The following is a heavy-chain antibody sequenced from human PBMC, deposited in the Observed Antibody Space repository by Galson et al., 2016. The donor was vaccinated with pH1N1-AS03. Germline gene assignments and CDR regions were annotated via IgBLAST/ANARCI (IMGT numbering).Heavy chain of an antibody. V-gene: IGHV2-70*11. CDR1: GFSLSTSGMC. J-gene: IGHJ3*02. CDR3: ARMRDYGDLRDAFDI. CDR2: IDWDDDK. Sequence: PALVTPTQTLTLTCTFSGFSLSTSGMCVSWIRQPPGKALEWLARIDWDDDKYYSTSLKTRLTISKDTSKNQVVLTMTNMDPVDTATYYIARMRDYGDLRDAFDIWGQGPMVTVSS. D-gene: IGHD4-17*01.